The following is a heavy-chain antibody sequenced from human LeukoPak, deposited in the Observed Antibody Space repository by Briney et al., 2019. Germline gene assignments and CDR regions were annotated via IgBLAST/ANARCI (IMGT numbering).Heavy chain of an antibody. CDR1: GFTFSDYY. CDR3: ARGTGTTAYFDY. CDR2: ISSSSSYT. D-gene: IGHD1-1*01. J-gene: IGHJ4*02. Sequence: GGSLRLSCAASGFTFSDYYMSWIRQAPGKGLEWVSYISSSSSYTKHADSVKGRFTISRDNAKNSLYLQVNSLRAEDTAVYYCARGTGTTAYFDYWGQGTLVTVSS. V-gene: IGHV3-11*06.